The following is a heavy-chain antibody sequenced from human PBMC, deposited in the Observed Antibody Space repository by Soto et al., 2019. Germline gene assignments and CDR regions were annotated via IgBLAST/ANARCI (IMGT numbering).Heavy chain of an antibody. CDR2: IVVGSGNT. J-gene: IGHJ6*02. D-gene: IGHD3-3*01. V-gene: IGHV1-58*01. CDR3: ARHRDYDFYHDPYGMDV. Sequence: ASVKVSCKASGFTFTSSAVQWVRQARGQRLEWIGWIVVGSGNTNYAQKFQERVTITRDMSTSTAYLQWSSLKASDTAMYYCARHRDYDFYHDPYGMDVWGQGTTVTVSS. CDR1: GFTFTSSA.